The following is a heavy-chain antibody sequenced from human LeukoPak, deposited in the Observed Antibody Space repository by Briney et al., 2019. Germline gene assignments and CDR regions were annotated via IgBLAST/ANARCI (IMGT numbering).Heavy chain of an antibody. Sequence: SETLSLTRTVSGGSISSYYWSWIRQPPGKGLEWIGYIYSSGSTNYNPSLRSRVTISVDTSKNQFSLKLSSVTAADTAVYYCATLRDGYEFDYWGQGTLVTVSS. CDR2: IYSSGST. D-gene: IGHD5-24*01. CDR3: ATLRDGYEFDY. V-gene: IGHV4-59*01. J-gene: IGHJ4*02. CDR1: GGSISSYY.